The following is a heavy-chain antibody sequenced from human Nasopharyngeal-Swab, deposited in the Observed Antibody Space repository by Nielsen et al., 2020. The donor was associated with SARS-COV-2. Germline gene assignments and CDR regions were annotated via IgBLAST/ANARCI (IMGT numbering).Heavy chain of an antibody. V-gene: IGHV3-49*04. Sequence: GESLKISCTTSGFTFGDYAMGWVRQAPGKGLEGVAFIRSKAYGGTTEYAASVKGRFTISRDDSKTIAYLQMNSLKTEDTAVYYCTRDPDYGDNEVLFDYWGQGTLVTVSS. CDR1: GFTFGDYA. CDR2: IRSKAYGGTT. D-gene: IGHD4-17*01. J-gene: IGHJ4*02. CDR3: TRDPDYGDNEVLFDY.